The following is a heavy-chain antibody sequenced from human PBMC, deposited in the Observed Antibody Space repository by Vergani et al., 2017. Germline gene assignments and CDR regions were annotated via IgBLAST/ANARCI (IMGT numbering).Heavy chain of an antibody. Sequence: QVQLQQWGAGLLKPSETLSLTCTVSGGSISSYYWGWIRQPPGKGLEWIGSIYYSGSTYYNPSLKSRVTISVDTSKNQFSLKLSSVTAADTAVYYCARQSAVAGIATVDYWGQGTLVTVSS. CDR3: ARQSAVAGIATVDY. V-gene: IGHV4-39*01. D-gene: IGHD6-19*01. J-gene: IGHJ4*02. CDR2: IYYSGST. CDR1: GGSISSYY.